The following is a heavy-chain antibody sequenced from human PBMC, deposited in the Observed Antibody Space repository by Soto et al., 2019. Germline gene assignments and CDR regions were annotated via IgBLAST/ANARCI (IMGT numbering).Heavy chain of an antibody. J-gene: IGHJ4*02. CDR3: ARERREGYDN. V-gene: IGHV1-8*01. CDR2: MNPNSGNT. D-gene: IGHD5-12*01. CDR1: GYTFTSYD. Sequence: QVQLVQSGAEVKKPGASVKVSCKASGYTFTSYDINWVRQATGQGLEWMGWMNPNSGNTAYAQKFQGRVTMTSNTSISPADMERSSLRSEDTAGYYCARERREGYDNWGQGTLVTVSS.